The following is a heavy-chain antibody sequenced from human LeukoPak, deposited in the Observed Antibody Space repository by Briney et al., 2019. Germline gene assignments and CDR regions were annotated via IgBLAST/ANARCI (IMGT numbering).Heavy chain of an antibody. CDR1: GGTFSSYA. Sequence: SVKVSYKASGGTFSSYAISWVRQAPGQGLEWMGGIIPIFGTANYAQKFQGRVTITADESTSTAYMELSSLRSEDTAVYYCARATNYYDSSGRRGFDPWGQGTLVTVSS. CDR3: ARATNYYDSSGRRGFDP. V-gene: IGHV1-69*01. CDR2: IIPIFGTA. J-gene: IGHJ5*02. D-gene: IGHD3-22*01.